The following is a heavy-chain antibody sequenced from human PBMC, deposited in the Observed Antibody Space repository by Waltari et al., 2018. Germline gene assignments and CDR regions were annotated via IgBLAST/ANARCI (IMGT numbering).Heavy chain of an antibody. D-gene: IGHD2-21*01. CDR2: IKQDGSEK. J-gene: IGHJ6*03. CDR1: GFTFSSYW. Sequence: EVQLVESGGGLVQPGGSLRLSCAASGFTFSSYWMSWVRPAPGQGLEGVANIKQDGSEKYYVDSVKGRFTISRDNAKNSLYLQMNSLRAEDTAVYYCAREGGYSILWSEAYYYYYMDVWGKGTTVTVSS. CDR3: AREGGYSILWSEAYYYYYMDV. V-gene: IGHV3-7*01.